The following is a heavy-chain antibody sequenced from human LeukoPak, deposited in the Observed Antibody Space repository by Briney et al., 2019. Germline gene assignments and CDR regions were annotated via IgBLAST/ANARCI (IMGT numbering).Heavy chain of an antibody. CDR3: ARELEPWGYYYGMDV. CDR1: GYTFTSYG. Sequence: ASVKVSCKSSGYTFTSYGIIWVRQAPGQGLEWMGWISAYNGNTNYAQKLQGRVTMTTDTSTSTAYMELRSLRSDDTAVYYCARELEPWGYYYGMDVWGQGSTVTVSS. V-gene: IGHV1-18*01. D-gene: IGHD1-26*01. J-gene: IGHJ6*02. CDR2: ISAYNGNT.